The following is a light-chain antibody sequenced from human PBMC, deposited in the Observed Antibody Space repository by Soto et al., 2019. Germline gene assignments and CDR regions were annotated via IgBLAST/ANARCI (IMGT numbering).Light chain of an antibody. Sequence: QSVLTQPPSVSGAPGQRVTISCTGSSSNIGAGYDVHWYQQLPGTAAKLLIYHNTNRPSGVPDRFSGSKSGTSASLAITGLRAEDEADYYCQSYDRSLSGVVFGGGTKLTVL. V-gene: IGLV1-40*01. CDR3: QSYDRSLSGVV. J-gene: IGLJ2*01. CDR2: HNT. CDR1: SSNIGAGYD.